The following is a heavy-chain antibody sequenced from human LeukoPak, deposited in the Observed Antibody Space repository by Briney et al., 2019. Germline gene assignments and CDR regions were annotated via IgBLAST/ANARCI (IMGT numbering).Heavy chain of an antibody. D-gene: IGHD2/OR15-2a*01. CDR3: ARDFYGCDY. V-gene: IGHV4-61*01. Sequence: SETLSLTCTVSGGSISSSSYYWGWIRQPPGKGLEWIGYIYYSGSTNYNPSLKSRVTISVDTSKNQFSLKLSSVTAADTAVYYCARDFYGCDYWGQGTLVTVSS. CDR1: GGSISSSSYY. J-gene: IGHJ4*02. CDR2: IYYSGST.